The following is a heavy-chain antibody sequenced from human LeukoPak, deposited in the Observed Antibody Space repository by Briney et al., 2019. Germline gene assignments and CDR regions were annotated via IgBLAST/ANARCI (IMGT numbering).Heavy chain of an antibody. J-gene: IGHJ4*02. D-gene: IGHD3-9*01. CDR1: GYSISSGYY. V-gene: IGHV4-38-2*02. CDR2: IYHSGST. Sequence: SETLSLTCTVSGYSISSGYYWGWIRQPPGKGLEWIGSIYHSGSTYYNPSLKSRVTISVDTSKNQFSLKLSSVTAADTAVYYCASQDYDILTGYQSDYWGQGTLVTVSS. CDR3: ASQDYDILTGYQSDY.